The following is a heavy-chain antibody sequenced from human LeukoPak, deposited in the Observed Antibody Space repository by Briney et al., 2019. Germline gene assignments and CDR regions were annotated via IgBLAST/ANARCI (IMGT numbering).Heavy chain of an antibody. CDR2: INPNSGGT. J-gene: IGHJ4*02. CDR1: GYTFTGYY. Sequence: ASVKVSCKASGYTFTGYYMHWVRQAPGQGLEWMGWINPNSGGTNYAQKFQGRVTMTRDTSISTAYMELSRLRSDDTAVYYCARSCRYSSGLFDYWGQGTLVTVSS. CDR3: ARSCRYSSGLFDY. D-gene: IGHD6-19*01. V-gene: IGHV1-2*02.